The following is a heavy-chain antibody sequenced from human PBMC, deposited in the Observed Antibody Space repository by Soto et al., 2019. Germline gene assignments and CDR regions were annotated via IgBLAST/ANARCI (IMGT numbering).Heavy chain of an antibody. J-gene: IGHJ6*03. Sequence: QVQLQESGPGLVKPSETLSLTCTVSTGSINSFYWNWIRQASGRGLEWIGYIHYRGSTNYNPSLRSRITISVDTSKNQFSLSLRSVTASDSAVYFCARGATSILANYYFYMDVWGRGTPVTVSS. CDR2: IHYRGST. CDR3: ARGATSILANYYFYMDV. CDR1: TGSINSFY. V-gene: IGHV4-59*12. D-gene: IGHD3-3*01.